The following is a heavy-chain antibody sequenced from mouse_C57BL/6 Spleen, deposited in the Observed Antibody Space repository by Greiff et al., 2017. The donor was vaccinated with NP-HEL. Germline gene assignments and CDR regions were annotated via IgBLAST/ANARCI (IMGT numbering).Heavy chain of an antibody. V-gene: IGHV1-53*01. J-gene: IGHJ3*01. D-gene: IGHD1-1*01. CDR2: INPSNGGT. CDR3: ARVEGLLRAWFAY. CDR1: GYTFTSYW. Sequence: QVQLQQPGTELVKPGASVKLSCKASGYTFTSYWMHWVKQRPGQGLEWIGNINPSNGGTNYNEKFKSKATLTVDKSSSTAYMQLSSLTSEDSACYDCARVEGLLRAWFAYWGQGTLVTVSA.